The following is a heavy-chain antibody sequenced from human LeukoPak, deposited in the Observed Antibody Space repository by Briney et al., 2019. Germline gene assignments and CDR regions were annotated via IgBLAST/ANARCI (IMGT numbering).Heavy chain of an antibody. D-gene: IGHD2-2*01. CDR3: ARDHPDIVVVPAAMGF. V-gene: IGHV1-69*05. CDR2: IIPIFGTA. CDR1: GGTFSSYA. J-gene: IGHJ4*02. Sequence: ASVKVSCKASGGTFSSYAISWVRQAPGQGLEWMGRIIPIFGTANYAQKFQGRVTITTDESTSTAYMELSSLRSEDTAVYYCARDHPDIVVVPAAMGFWGQGTLVTVSS.